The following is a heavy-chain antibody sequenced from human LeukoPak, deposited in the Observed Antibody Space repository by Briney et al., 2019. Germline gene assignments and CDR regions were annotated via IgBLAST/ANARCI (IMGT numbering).Heavy chain of an antibody. J-gene: IGHJ4*02. CDR1: GFTFDDYA. D-gene: IGHD1-26*01. CDR2: ISWNSGSI. V-gene: IGHV3-9*01. CDR3: AKDQGRYSGIYYFDY. Sequence: PGGSLRLSCAASGFTFDDYAMHWVRQAPGKGLEWVSGISWNSGSIGYADSVKGRFTIARDNPKNTLYLQMNSLRAEDAAVYYCAKDQGRYSGIYYFDYWGQGTLVTVSS.